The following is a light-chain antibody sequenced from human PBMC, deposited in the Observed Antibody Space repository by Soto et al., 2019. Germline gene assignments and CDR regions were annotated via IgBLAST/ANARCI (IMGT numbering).Light chain of an antibody. V-gene: IGKV1-5*01. CDR2: DAS. CDR1: QSSSHR. J-gene: IGKJ1*01. CDR3: QQYNTYSKT. Sequence: DIQMTQSPSSLSASVADRVTITWQASQSSSHRVAWYQQRPGKAPKLLIFDASSLESGVPSRFSGSGSGTEFTLTISSLQPDDFATYYCQQYNTYSKTFGQGTKVDIK.